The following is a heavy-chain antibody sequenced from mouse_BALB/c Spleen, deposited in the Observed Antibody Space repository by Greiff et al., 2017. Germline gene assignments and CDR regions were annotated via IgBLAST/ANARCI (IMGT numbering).Heavy chain of an antibody. J-gene: IGHJ3*01. CDR3: APYGYDGWFAY. CDR2: IDPENGNT. CDR1: GFNIKDYY. V-gene: IGHV14-1*02. D-gene: IGHD2-2*01. Sequence: VQLQQSGAELVRPGALVKLSCKASGFNIKDYYMYWVKQRPEQGLEWIGWIDPENGNTIYDPKFQGKASITADTSSNTAYLQLSSLTSEDTAVYYCAPYGYDGWFAYWGQGTLVTVSA.